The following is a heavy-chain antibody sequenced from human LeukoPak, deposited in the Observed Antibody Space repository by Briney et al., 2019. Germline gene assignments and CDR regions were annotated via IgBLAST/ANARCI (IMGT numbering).Heavy chain of an antibody. J-gene: IGHJ2*01. CDR1: GFIFSSYS. CDR3: ARDMARVSFDL. V-gene: IGHV3-21*04. D-gene: IGHD2-8*01. CDR2: ISSSSTYI. Sequence: PGGSLRLSCAASGFIFSSYSMNWVRQAPGKGLEWVSSISSSSTYIYYADSVKGRFTISRDNAKNSLYLQMNSLRAEDTAVYYCARDMARVSFDLWGRGTLVTVSS.